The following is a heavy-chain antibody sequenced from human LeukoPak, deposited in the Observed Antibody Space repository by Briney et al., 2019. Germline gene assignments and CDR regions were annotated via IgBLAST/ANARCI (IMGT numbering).Heavy chain of an antibody. CDR2: INAGNGNT. Sequence: ASVKVSCKASGYTFTSYAMHWVRQAPGQRLEWMGWINAGNGNTKYSQEFQGRVTITRDTSASTAYMELSSLRSEDMAVYYCARDHRDTIAAAGTGHYYYYYYTDVWGKGTTVTVSS. CDR3: ARDHRDTIAAAGTGHYYYYYYTDV. V-gene: IGHV1-3*03. D-gene: IGHD6-13*01. CDR1: GYTFTSYA. J-gene: IGHJ6*03.